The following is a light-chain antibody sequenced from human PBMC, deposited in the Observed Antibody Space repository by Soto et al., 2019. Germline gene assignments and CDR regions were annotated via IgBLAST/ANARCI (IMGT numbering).Light chain of an antibody. CDR3: QSYASSPSANFV. CDR2: GNG. V-gene: IGLV1-40*01. CDR1: SSSIGAGYE. Sequence: QSVLTQPPSVSGAPGQRVTISCSGTSSSIGAGYEVHWYHQLPGTAPKLVVSGNGNRPSGVPDRLSASKSGTSASLAITGLQAEDEADYYCQSYASSPSANFVFGTGTKVTVL. J-gene: IGLJ1*01.